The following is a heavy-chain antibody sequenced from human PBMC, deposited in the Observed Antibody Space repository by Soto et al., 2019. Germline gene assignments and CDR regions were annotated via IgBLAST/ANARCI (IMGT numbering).Heavy chain of an antibody. D-gene: IGHD3-16*01. CDR1: GFTFSTYW. Sequence: PGGSLRLSCAASGFTFSTYWMTWVRQPPGKGLEWVASINQDGSERYYVDSVRGRFTISRDNAKNSLYLQMNSLRAEDTAVYYCVCGGNFFVYWGQGTLVTVS. J-gene: IGHJ4*02. CDR3: VCGGNFFVY. V-gene: IGHV3-7*01. CDR2: INQDGSER.